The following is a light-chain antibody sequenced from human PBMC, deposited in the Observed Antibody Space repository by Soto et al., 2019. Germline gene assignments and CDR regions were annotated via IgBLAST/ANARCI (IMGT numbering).Light chain of an antibody. CDR3: QKYNAAPFT. CDR1: QGISNF. CDR2: AAS. V-gene: IGKV1-27*01. Sequence: DIQMTQSPSSLSASVGDRVTITCRASQGISNFLAWYQQKPGKVPQLLIFAASTLQSGVPSRFXGXGSXXDXXXXIXSLQPEDVATYYCQKYNAAPFTFGPGTIVDIK. J-gene: IGKJ3*01.